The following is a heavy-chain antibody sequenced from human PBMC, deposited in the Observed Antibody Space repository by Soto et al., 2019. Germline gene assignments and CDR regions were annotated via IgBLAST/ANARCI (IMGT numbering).Heavy chain of an antibody. D-gene: IGHD2-15*01. V-gene: IGHV3-23*01. CDR1: GFIFSNYP. CDR2: ISNSADT. Sequence: EVQLLESGGGLVQPGGSLRLSCAASGFIFSNYPMNWVRQAPGKGLDWVSTISNSADTYYPDSVNGRFTVSRDNSKNTLYRQRNSLRAEDTAVDYCAKASLYCSGRNGFTVDHWGQGALVTGSS. J-gene: IGHJ4*02. CDR3: AKASLYCSGRNGFTVDH.